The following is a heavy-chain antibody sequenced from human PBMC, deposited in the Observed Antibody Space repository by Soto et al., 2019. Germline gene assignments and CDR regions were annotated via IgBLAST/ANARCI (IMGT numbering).Heavy chain of an antibody. J-gene: IGHJ6*02. V-gene: IGHV4-34*01. CDR2: INHSGST. CDR3: ARGRHSSSWYEGGRYYYYYGMDV. D-gene: IGHD6-13*01. Sequence: SETLSLTCAVYGGSFSGYYWSWIRQPPGKGLEWIGEINHSGSTNYNPSLKSRVTISVDTSKNQFSLKLSSVTAADTAVYYCARGRHSSSWYEGGRYYYYYGMDVWGQGTTVTVSS. CDR1: GGSFSGYY.